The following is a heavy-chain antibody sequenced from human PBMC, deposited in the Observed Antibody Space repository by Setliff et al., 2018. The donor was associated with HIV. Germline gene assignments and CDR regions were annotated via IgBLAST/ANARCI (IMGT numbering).Heavy chain of an antibody. D-gene: IGHD4-17*01. J-gene: IGHJ4*02. CDR3: ARDPHDYGDLPRCFDY. CDR1: AGSFSVSY. CDR2: MYTDGST. Sequence: PSETLSLTCAVYAGSFSVSYWSWIRQPAGKGLEWIGHMYTDGSTNYNPSFKSRVTISADTSKNQFSLSLTSVTAADTAVYYCARDPHDYGDLPRCFDYWGQGALVTVSS. V-gene: IGHV4-4*07.